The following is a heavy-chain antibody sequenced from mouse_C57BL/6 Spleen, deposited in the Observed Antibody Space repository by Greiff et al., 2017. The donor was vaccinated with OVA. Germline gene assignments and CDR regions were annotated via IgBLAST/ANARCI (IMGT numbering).Heavy chain of an antibody. CDR3: ARGGYGNYDAMDY. CDR1: GYTFTDYY. J-gene: IGHJ4*01. CDR2: IFPGSGST. V-gene: IGHV1-75*01. Sequence: VQLQQSGPELVKPGASVKISCKASGYTFTDYYINWVKQRPGQGLEWIGWIFPGSGSTYYNEKFKGKATLTVDKSSSTAYMLLSSLTSEDSAVYCCARGGYGNYDAMDYWGQGTSVTVSS. D-gene: IGHD2-10*02.